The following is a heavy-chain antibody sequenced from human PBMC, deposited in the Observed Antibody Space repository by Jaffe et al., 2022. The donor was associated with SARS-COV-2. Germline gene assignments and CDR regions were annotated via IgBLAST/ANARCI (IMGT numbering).Heavy chain of an antibody. J-gene: IGHJ3*02. CDR3: TREGRRGRVGGGLKAFDI. V-gene: IGHV3-49*05. Sequence: EVQLVESGGGLVKPGRSLRLSCTASGFTFGDYAMSWFRQAPGKGLEWVGFIRSKAYGGTTEYAASVKGRFTISRDDSKSIAYLQMNSLKTEDTAVYYCTREGRRGRVGGGLKAFDIWGQGTMVTVSS. D-gene: IGHD3-16*01. CDR1: GFTFGDYA. CDR2: IRSKAYGGTT.